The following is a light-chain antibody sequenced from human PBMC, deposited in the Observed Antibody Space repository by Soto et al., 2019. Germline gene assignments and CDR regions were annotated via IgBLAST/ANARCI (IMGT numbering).Light chain of an antibody. CDR2: DAS. CDR1: QSISSW. CDR3: QQYDSYST. V-gene: IGKV1-5*01. J-gene: IGKJ1*01. Sequence: DIQMTQSPCTLSASVGDRVTITCRASQSISSWLAWYQQKPGKAPKLLIFDASSLESGVPSRFSGSGSGTEFTLTINSLQPDDFATYYCQQYDSYSTFGQGTKVDIK.